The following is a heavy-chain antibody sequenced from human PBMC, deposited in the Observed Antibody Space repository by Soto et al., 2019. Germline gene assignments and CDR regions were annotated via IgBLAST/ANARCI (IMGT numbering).Heavy chain of an antibody. CDR1: GFTFTSSA. J-gene: IGHJ4*02. Sequence: SVKVSCKASGFTFTSSAVQWVRQARGQRLEWIGWIVVGSGNTNYAQKFQERVTITRDMSTSTAYMELSSLRSEDTAVYYCAAGTPYSYGADYWGQGTLVTSPQ. V-gene: IGHV1-58*01. CDR2: IVVGSGNT. D-gene: IGHD5-18*01. CDR3: AAGTPYSYGADY.